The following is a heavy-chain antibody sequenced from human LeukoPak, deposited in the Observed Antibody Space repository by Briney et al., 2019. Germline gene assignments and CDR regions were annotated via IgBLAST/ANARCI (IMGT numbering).Heavy chain of an antibody. CDR3: AKEKGYSSSWTFDY. D-gene: IGHD6-13*01. CDR2: ISSSSGYI. Sequence: GGSLRLSCAASGFTFSSYSMNWVRQAPGKGLEWVSSISSSSGYIYYADSVKGRFTISRDNAKSSLYLQMNSLRAEDTAVYYCAKEKGYSSSWTFDYWGQGTLVTVSS. V-gene: IGHV3-21*01. CDR1: GFTFSSYS. J-gene: IGHJ4*02.